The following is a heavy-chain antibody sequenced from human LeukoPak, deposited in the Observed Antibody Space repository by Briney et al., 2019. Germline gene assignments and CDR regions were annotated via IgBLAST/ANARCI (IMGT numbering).Heavy chain of an antibody. CDR2: IYYSGST. V-gene: IGHV4-59*01. CDR1: GGSISSYY. J-gene: IGHJ6*02. Sequence: SETLSLTCTVSGGSISSYYWSWIRQPPGMGLEWIGYIYYSGSTNYNPSLKSRVTISVDTSKNQFSLKLSSVTAADTAVYYCARDAWSGYYYYGMDVWGQGTTVTVSS. CDR3: ARDAWSGYYYYGMDV. D-gene: IGHD3-3*01.